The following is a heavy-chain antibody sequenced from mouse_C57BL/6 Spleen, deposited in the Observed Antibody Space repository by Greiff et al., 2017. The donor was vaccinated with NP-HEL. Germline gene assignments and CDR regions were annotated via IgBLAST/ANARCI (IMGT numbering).Heavy chain of an antibody. J-gene: IGHJ4*01. CDR1: DYTFTSYW. D-gene: IGHD1-1*01. Sequence: QVQLQQPGAELVKPGASVKMSCKASDYTFTSYWITWVKQRPGPGLEWIGDIYPGSGSTNYNEKFKSKATLTVDTSSSTAYMQLSSLTSEDSAVYYCAREATVVDYAMDYWGQGTSVTVSS. V-gene: IGHV1-55*01. CDR3: AREATVVDYAMDY. CDR2: IYPGSGST.